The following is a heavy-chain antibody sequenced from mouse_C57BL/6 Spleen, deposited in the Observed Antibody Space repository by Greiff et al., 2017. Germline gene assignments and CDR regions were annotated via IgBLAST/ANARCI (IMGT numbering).Heavy chain of an antibody. CDR1: GFTFSSYA. V-gene: IGHV5-4*01. J-gene: IGHJ2*01. D-gene: IGHD1-1*01. Sequence: EVQLQESGGGLVKPGGSLKLSCAASGFTFSSYAMSWVRQTPEKRLEWVATISDGGSYTYYPDNVKGRFTISRDNAKNNLYLQMSHLKSEDTAMYYCARETTVVAFDYWGQGTTLTVSS. CDR3: ARETTVVAFDY. CDR2: ISDGGSYT.